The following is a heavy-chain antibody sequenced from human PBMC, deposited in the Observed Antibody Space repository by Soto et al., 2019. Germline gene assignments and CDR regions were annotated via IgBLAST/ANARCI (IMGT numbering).Heavy chain of an antibody. V-gene: IGHV3-48*02. CDR3: ASEAWYCSSTSCYAFDI. Sequence: EVQLVESGGGLVQWGGSLRLSCAASGFTFSGYSVNWVRQAPGKGLEWVSYISSGSKTIYYAESVKGRFTVSRDNARNSQYLQMNSLRDEDTAVYYCASEAWYCSSTSCYAFDIWGQGTMVTVSS. D-gene: IGHD2-2*01. J-gene: IGHJ3*02. CDR1: GFTFSGYS. CDR2: ISSGSKTI.